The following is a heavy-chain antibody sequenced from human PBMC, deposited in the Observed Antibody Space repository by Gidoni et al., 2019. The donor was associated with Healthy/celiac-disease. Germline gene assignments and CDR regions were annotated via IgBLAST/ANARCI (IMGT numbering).Heavy chain of an antibody. D-gene: IGHD2-2*02. Sequence: VKGRFTISRDDSKNTLYLQMNSLKTEDTAVYYCTKVPAAIQEAFDIWGQGTMVTVSS. V-gene: IGHV3-15*01. J-gene: IGHJ3*02. CDR3: TKVPAAIQEAFDI.